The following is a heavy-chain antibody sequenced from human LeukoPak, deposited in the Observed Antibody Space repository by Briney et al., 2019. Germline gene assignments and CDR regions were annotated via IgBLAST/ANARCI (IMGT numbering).Heavy chain of an antibody. CDR3: ANPPRWELPGL. CDR1: GFTFSSYA. V-gene: IGHV3-30-3*01. J-gene: IGHJ4*02. CDR2: ISYDGSNK. D-gene: IGHD1-26*01. Sequence: PGGSLRLSCAASGFTFSSYAMHWVRQAPGKGLEWVAVISYDGSNKYYADSVKGRFTISRDNSKNTLYLQMNSLRAEDTAVCYCANPPRWELPGLWGQGTLVTVSS.